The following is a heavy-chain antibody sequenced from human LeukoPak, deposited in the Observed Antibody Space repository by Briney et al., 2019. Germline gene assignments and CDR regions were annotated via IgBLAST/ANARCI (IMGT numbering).Heavy chain of an antibody. D-gene: IGHD6-19*01. V-gene: IGHV1-2*02. CDR1: GYTFTGYY. J-gene: IGHJ4*02. Sequence: ASVKVPCKASGYTFTGYYMHWVRQAPGQGLEWMGWINPNSGGTNYAQKFQGRVTMTRDTSISTAYMELSRLRSDDTAVYYCARVTFRYSSGYGYWGQGTLVTVSS. CDR3: ARVTFRYSSGYGY. CDR2: INPNSGGT.